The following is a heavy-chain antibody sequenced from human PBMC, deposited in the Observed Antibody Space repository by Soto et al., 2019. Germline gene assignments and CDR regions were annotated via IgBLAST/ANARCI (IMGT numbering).Heavy chain of an antibody. D-gene: IGHD6-13*01. CDR2: IIPILGIA. CDR3: ARLLVLDYYYGMDV. V-gene: IGHV1-69*02. CDR1: GGTFSSYT. Sequence: VKVSCKASGGTFSSYTISWVRQAPGQGLEWMGRIIPILGIANYAQKFQGRVTITADKSTSTAYTELSSLRSEDTAVYYCARLLVLDYYYGMDVWGQGTTVTVSS. J-gene: IGHJ6*02.